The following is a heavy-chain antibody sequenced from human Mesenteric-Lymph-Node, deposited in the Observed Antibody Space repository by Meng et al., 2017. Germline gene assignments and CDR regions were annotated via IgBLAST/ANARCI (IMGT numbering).Heavy chain of an antibody. CDR3: AKEIPEDDYGDYASTYNWFDP. CDR1: GFTFSSYA. CDR2: ISGSGGST. J-gene: IGHJ5*02. D-gene: IGHD4-17*01. V-gene: IGHV3-23*01. Sequence: GESLKISCAASGFTFSSYAMSWVRQAPGKGLEWVSAISGSGGSTYYADSVKGRFTISRDNSKNTLYLQMNSLRAEDTAVYYCAKEIPEDDYGDYASTYNWFDPWGQGTLVTVSS.